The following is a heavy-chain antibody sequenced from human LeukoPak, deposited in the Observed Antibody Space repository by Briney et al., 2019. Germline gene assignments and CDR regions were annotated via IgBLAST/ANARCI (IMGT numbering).Heavy chain of an antibody. J-gene: IGHJ4*02. CDR3: ARGLEGYDSSGYRSYYFDY. V-gene: IGHV3-23*01. CDR1: GFTFSNYA. Sequence: PGGSLRLSCAASGFTFSNYAMSWVRQAPGKGLEWVSTISGSGGNTYYADSVKGRFTISRDNSKNTLYLQMNSLRAEDTAVYYCARGLEGYDSSGYRSYYFDYWGQGTLVTVSS. D-gene: IGHD3-22*01. CDR2: ISGSGGNT.